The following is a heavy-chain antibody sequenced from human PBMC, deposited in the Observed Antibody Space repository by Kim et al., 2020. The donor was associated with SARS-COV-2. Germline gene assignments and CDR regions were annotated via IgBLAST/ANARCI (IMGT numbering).Heavy chain of an antibody. CDR3: AAVPGYCSGGSCYPQEH. CDR2: IVVGSGNT. V-gene: IGHV1-58*02. D-gene: IGHD2-15*01. J-gene: IGHJ1*01. Sequence: SVKVSCKASGFTFTSSAMQWVRQARGQRLEWIGWIVVGSGNTNYAQKFQERVTITRDMSTSTAYMELSSLRSEDTAVYYCAAVPGYCSGGSCYPQEHWGQGTLVTVSS. CDR1: GFTFTSSA.